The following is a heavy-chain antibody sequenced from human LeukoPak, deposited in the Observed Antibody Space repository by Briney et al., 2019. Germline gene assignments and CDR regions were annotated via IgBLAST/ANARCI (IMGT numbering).Heavy chain of an antibody. D-gene: IGHD2-15*01. J-gene: IGHJ3*02. Sequence: GGSLRLSCAASGFTFSSYWMSWVRQAPGKGLEWVANIKQDGSEKYYVDSVKGRFTISRDNAKNSLYLQMNSLRAEDTAVYYCARELVVVVVAAHDAFDIWGQGTMVTVSS. CDR2: IKQDGSEK. CDR3: ARELVVVVVAAHDAFDI. V-gene: IGHV3-7*01. CDR1: GFTFSSYW.